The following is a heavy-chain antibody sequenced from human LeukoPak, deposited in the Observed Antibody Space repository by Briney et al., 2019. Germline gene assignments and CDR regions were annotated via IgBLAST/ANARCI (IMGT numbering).Heavy chain of an antibody. J-gene: IGHJ5*02. CDR1: GFTFSSYS. CDR2: ISSSSSTI. CDR3: AKASVAIPQYCNS. V-gene: IGHV3-48*01. D-gene: IGHD2-2*02. Sequence: GGSLRPSCAASGFTFSSYSMNWVRKAPGKGLEWVSYISSSSSTIYYADSVKGRFTISRDNAKSSLFLQLNSLTAADTAMYFCAKASVAIPQYCNSWGQGTLVTVSS.